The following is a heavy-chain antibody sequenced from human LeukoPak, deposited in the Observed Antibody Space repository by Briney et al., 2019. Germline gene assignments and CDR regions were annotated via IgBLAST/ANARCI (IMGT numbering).Heavy chain of an antibody. CDR3: ANGDPYYYDSSGSIDY. D-gene: IGHD3-22*01. Sequence: GGSLRLSCAASGFTVSSNYMSWVRQAPGKGLEWVSVIYTGGSTYYADSVKGRFTISRDNSKHTLYLQMSSLRAEDTAVYYCANGDPYYYDSSGSIDYWGQGTLVTVSS. V-gene: IGHV3-66*01. J-gene: IGHJ4*02. CDR2: IYTGGST. CDR1: GFTVSSNY.